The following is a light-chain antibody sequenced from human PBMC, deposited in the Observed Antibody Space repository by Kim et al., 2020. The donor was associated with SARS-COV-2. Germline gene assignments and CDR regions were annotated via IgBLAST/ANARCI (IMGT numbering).Light chain of an antibody. V-gene: IGLV1-47*01. CDR2: RNN. Sequence: ELTQPPSASGTPGQRVTISCSGSSSNIGSNYVYWYQELPGTAPKLLIYRNNQRPSGVPDRFSGSKSGTSASLAISGLRSEDEADYYCAAWDDSLSGPVVFGGGTQLTVL. CDR1: SSNIGSNY. J-gene: IGLJ2*01. CDR3: AAWDDSLSGPVV.